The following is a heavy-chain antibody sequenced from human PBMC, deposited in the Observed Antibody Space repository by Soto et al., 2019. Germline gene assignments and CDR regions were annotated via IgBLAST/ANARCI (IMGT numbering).Heavy chain of an antibody. V-gene: IGHV3-53*01. D-gene: IGHD3-22*01. CDR3: ARDRVESGYPEYFQH. CDR1: GFTVSSNY. CDR2: IYSGGST. Sequence: EVQLVESGGGLIQPGGSLRLSCAASGFTVSSNYMSWVRQAPGKGLEWVSVIYSGGSTYYADSVKGRFPISIDNSKNTLYLQMNILRAEDTAVYYCARDRVESGYPEYFQHWGQGTLVPVSS. J-gene: IGHJ1*01.